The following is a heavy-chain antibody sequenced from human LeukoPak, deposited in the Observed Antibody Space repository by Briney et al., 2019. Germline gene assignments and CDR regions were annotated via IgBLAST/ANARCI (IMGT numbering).Heavy chain of an antibody. J-gene: IGHJ4*02. CDR1: RGTFSSYA. CDR2: IIPILGIA. CDR3: ARGKGGVEWELLGY. D-gene: IGHD1-26*01. V-gene: IGHV1-69*04. Sequence: SVNVSCKASRGTFSSYAISWVRQAPGQGLEWMGRIIPILGIANYAQKFQGRVTITADKSTSTAYMELSSLRSEDTAVYYCARGKGGVEWELLGYWGQGTLVTVSS.